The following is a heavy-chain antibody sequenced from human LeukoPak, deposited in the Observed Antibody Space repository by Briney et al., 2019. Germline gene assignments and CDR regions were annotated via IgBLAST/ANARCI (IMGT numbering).Heavy chain of an antibody. Sequence: PGGSLRLSCAASEFTFSNAWMSWVRQAPGKGLEWVGRIKSKTDGGTTDYAAPVKGRFTISRDDSKNTLYLQMNSLKTEDTAVYYCTASLSSSWSHDYWGQGTLVTVSS. V-gene: IGHV3-15*01. CDR1: EFTFSNAW. J-gene: IGHJ4*02. CDR3: TASLSSSWSHDY. CDR2: IKSKTDGGTT. D-gene: IGHD6-13*01.